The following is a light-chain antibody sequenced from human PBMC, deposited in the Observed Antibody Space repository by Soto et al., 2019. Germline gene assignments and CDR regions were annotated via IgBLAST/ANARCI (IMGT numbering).Light chain of an antibody. V-gene: IGKV3-11*01. CDR3: QQSSNWPPWT. CDR1: QSVGTS. CDR2: DAS. Sequence: EIVMTQSPATLSVSPGERATFSCKASQSVGTSLAWFQQKPGQAPRLLIYDASVRATGIPARFSGSGSGTDFTLTISRLQPEDIAMYYCQQSSNWPPWTFGRGTRVEI. J-gene: IGKJ1*01.